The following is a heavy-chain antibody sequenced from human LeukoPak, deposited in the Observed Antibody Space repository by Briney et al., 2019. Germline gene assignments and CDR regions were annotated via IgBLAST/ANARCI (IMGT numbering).Heavy chain of an antibody. CDR1: GDSISSSIYC. J-gene: IGHJ3*02. Sequence: SETLSLTCTVSGDSISSSIYCWHWIRQPPGKGLEWIGNIYNSANTHYNPSLKTRITMSVDTSKNQFSLKLNSVTAADTGIYYCARPSRSAYTGYENAFDIWGQGTMVTVSS. CDR3: ARPSRSAYTGYENAFDI. V-gene: IGHV4-39*01. CDR2: IYNSANT. D-gene: IGHD5-12*01.